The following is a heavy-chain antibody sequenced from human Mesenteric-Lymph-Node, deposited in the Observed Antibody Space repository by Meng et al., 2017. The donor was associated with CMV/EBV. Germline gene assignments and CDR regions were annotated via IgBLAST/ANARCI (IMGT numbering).Heavy chain of an antibody. V-gene: IGHV3-30-3*01. CDR3: ARALTTYDFWSGTGF. Sequence: GESLMISCAASGFTFSSYALHWVRQAPGKGLEWVAVISFDGNNQYYADSVKGRFTISRDISKNTLYLQMNSLKPEDTAVYYCARALTTYDFWSGTGFWGQGTLVTVSS. CDR1: GFTFSSYA. CDR2: ISFDGNNQ. D-gene: IGHD3-3*01. J-gene: IGHJ4*02.